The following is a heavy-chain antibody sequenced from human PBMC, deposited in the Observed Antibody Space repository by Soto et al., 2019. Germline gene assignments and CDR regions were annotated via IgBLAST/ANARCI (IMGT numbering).Heavy chain of an antibody. CDR3: ARGPGGPAGPGDY. CDR1: GYTFTSYA. Sequence: QVQLVQSGAEVKKPGASVKVSCKASGYTFTSYAMHWVRQAPGQRLEWMGWINAGNGNTKYSQKFQGRVTITRDTSASTAYMELSGLRSEDTAVYCCARGPGGPAGPGDYWGQGTLVTVSS. V-gene: IGHV1-3*01. D-gene: IGHD2-15*01. J-gene: IGHJ4*02. CDR2: INAGNGNT.